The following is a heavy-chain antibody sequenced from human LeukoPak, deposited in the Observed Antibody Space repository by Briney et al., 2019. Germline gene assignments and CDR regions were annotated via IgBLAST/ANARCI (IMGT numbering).Heavy chain of an antibody. Sequence: GGSLRLSCAASGFTFSSYAMRWVRQAPGKGLEWVSAISGSGGSTYYADSVKGRFTISRDNSKNTLYLQMNSLRAEDTAVYYCAKMGPNYYDSSGYSWFDPWGQGTLVTVSS. CDR1: GFTFSSYA. D-gene: IGHD3-22*01. CDR3: AKMGPNYYDSSGYSWFDP. J-gene: IGHJ5*02. V-gene: IGHV3-23*01. CDR2: ISGSGGST.